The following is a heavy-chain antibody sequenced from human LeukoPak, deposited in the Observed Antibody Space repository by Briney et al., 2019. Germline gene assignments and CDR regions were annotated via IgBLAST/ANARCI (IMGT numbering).Heavy chain of an antibody. CDR2: IYSGGST. CDR3: ARVMSYYGSGSFDY. CDR1: GFTVSSNY. Sequence: GGSLRLSCAASGFTVSSNYMSWVRQAPGKGLEWVSVIYSGGSTYYADSVKGRFTISRDNSKNTLYLQMNSLRAEDTAVYYCARVMSYYGSGSFDYWGQGTLVTVSS. D-gene: IGHD3-10*01. V-gene: IGHV3-53*01. J-gene: IGHJ4*02.